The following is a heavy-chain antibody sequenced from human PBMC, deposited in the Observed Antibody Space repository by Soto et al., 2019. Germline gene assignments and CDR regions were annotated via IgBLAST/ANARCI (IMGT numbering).Heavy chain of an antibody. CDR1: GGSFSGYY. CDR2: INHSGST. J-gene: IGHJ3*02. CDR3: ARAHISSGWYGYAFDI. V-gene: IGHV4-34*01. Sequence: QVQLQQWGAGLLKPSETLSLTCAVYGGSFSGYYWSWIRQPPGKGLEWIGEINHSGSTNYNPSLKSRVTISVDTSKYQFSLQLSSVTAADTAVYYCARAHISSGWYGYAFDIWGQGTMVTVSS. D-gene: IGHD6-19*01.